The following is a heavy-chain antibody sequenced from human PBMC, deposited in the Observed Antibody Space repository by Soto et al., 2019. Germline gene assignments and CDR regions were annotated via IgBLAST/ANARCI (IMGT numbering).Heavy chain of an antibody. CDR3: DRDNGGY. CDR2: INSDGST. CDR1: GFTFNKYP. J-gene: IGHJ4*02. Sequence: VQVVESGGGLVQPGGSLRLSCAASGFTFNKYPLYWVRQAAGKGLVWVSRINSDGSTFYADSVKGRFTISRDNAKDTLYLQMNSLRVEDTAVYFCDRDNGGYWGQGTLFTVSS. D-gene: IGHD2-8*01. V-gene: IGHV3-74*01.